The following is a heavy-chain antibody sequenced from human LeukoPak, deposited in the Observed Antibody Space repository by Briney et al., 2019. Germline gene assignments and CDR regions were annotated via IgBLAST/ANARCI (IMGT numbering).Heavy chain of an antibody. Sequence: EASVKVSCKASGYTFTSYGISWVRQAPGQGLEWMGWIGAYNGNTNSAQKLQGRVTMTTDTSTSTAYMELRSLRSDDTAVYYCARSGYGGNTYYFDYWGQGTLVTVSS. V-gene: IGHV1-18*01. J-gene: IGHJ4*02. CDR1: GYTFTSYG. CDR3: ARSGYGGNTYYFDY. CDR2: IGAYNGNT. D-gene: IGHD1-26*01.